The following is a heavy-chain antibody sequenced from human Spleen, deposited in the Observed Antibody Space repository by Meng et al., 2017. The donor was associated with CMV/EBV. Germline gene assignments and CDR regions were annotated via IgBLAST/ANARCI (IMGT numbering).Heavy chain of an antibody. D-gene: IGHD1-26*01. CDR2: IDIDGRDI. CDR1: GFTLTRYW. J-gene: IGHJ4*02. Sequence: VQLVPCGGGLVQPGGSLRPSCAVTGFTLTRYWMHLFREGPGKGLEWVSRIDIDGRDITYADSVRGRFSISRDDAKNTLYLQMNSLRIEDTAAYYCARGVAETLGWEMGYWGQGTLVTVSS. V-gene: IGHV3-74*03. CDR3: ARGVAETLGWEMGY.